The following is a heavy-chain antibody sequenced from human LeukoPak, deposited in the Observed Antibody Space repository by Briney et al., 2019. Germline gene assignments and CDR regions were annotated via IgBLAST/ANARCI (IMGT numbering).Heavy chain of an antibody. Sequence: ASVKVSCKASGYTFTGYYMHWVRQAPGQGLEWMGWINPNSGGTNYAQKFQGRVTMTRDTSISTAYMELSRLRSDDTAVYYYARDGDIVVVPAAHKLGSGELDYWGQGTLVTVSS. CDR1: GYTFTGYY. D-gene: IGHD2-2*01. J-gene: IGHJ4*02. CDR2: INPNSGGT. V-gene: IGHV1-2*02. CDR3: ARDGDIVVVPAAHKLGSGELDY.